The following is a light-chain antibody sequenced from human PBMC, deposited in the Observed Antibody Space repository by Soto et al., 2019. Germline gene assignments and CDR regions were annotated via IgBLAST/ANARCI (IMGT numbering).Light chain of an antibody. J-gene: IGLJ2*01. CDR2: GHS. CDR3: QSYDSGLVGLI. Sequence: QAVVTQPPSVSGAPGQRVTIACTGSTSNIGAGYDVHWYRHLPGAAPKLLLSGHSYRPSGVPDRLSGSKSGTSASLAITGLQAEDEADYYCQSYDSGLVGLIFGAGTQLTVL. CDR1: TSNIGAGYD. V-gene: IGLV1-40*01.